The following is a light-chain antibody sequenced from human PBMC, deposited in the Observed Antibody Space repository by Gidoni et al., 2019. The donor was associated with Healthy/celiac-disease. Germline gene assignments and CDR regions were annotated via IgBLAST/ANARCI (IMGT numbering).Light chain of an antibody. CDR1: QSVLYSSNNRNH. CDR3: QQYYGTPQT. J-gene: IGKJ3*01. CDR2: WAS. V-gene: IGKV4-1*01. Sequence: DIVMTQSPDSLAVSLGERATINCKSSQSVLYSSNNRNHLAWYQQKPGQPPKLLIYWASTRESGVTDRFSGSGSGTDVTLTISSLQAEDVAVYYCQQYYGTPQTFGPGTKVDIK.